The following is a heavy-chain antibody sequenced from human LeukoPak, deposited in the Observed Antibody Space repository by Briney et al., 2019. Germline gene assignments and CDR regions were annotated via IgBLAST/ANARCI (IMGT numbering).Heavy chain of an antibody. D-gene: IGHD1-26*01. CDR2: IIPIFGTA. Sequence: SVKVSCKASGGTFSSYAISWVRQAPGQGLEWMGGIIPIFGTANYAQKFQGRVTITADESTSTAYMELSSLRSEDTAVYYCARGGLGGYQNFDYWGQGTLVTVSS. V-gene: IGHV1-69*01. CDR1: GGTFSSYA. J-gene: IGHJ4*02. CDR3: ARGGLGGYQNFDY.